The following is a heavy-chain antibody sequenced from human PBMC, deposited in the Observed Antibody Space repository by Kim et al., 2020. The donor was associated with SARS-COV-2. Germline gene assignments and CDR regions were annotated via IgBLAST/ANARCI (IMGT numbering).Heavy chain of an antibody. J-gene: IGHJ5*02. D-gene: IGHD1-1*01. CDR1: GFTFSSYA. Sequence: GGSLRLSCAASGFTFSSYAMHWVRQAPGKGLEWVAVISYDGSNKYYADSVKGRFTISRDNSKNTLYLQMNSLRAEDTAVYYCAREEESLQSTNNWFDPWGQGTLVTVSS. V-gene: IGHV3-30*04. CDR3: AREEESLQSTNNWFDP. CDR2: ISYDGSNK.